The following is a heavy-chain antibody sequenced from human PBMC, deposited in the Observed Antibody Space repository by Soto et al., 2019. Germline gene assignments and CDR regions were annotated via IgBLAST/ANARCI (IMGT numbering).Heavy chain of an antibody. CDR3: ARGYYGSGTNWFDP. CDR1: GFTFSSYW. CDR2: INSDGSST. J-gene: IGHJ5*02. Sequence: GGSLRLSCAASGFTFSSYWVHWVRQAPGKGLVWVSRINSDGSSTSYADSVKGRFTISGDNAKNTLYLQMNSLRAEDTAVYYCARGYYGSGTNWFDPWGQGTLVTVSS. V-gene: IGHV3-74*01. D-gene: IGHD3-10*01.